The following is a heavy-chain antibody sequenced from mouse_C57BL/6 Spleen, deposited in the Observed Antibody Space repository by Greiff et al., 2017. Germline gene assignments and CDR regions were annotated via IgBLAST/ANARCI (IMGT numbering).Heavy chain of an antibody. V-gene: IGHV1-72*01. J-gene: IGHJ4*01. CDR2: IDPNSGGT. CDR1: GYNFTSYW. CDR3: ARGALTGTSAMDY. D-gene: IGHD4-1*01. Sequence: QVQLKQSGAELVKPGASVKLSCKASGYNFTSYWMHWVKQRPGRGLEWIGRIDPNSGGTKYNEKFKSKATLTVDKPSSTAYMQLSSLTSEESAVYTCARGALTGTSAMDYCGQGTSVTASS.